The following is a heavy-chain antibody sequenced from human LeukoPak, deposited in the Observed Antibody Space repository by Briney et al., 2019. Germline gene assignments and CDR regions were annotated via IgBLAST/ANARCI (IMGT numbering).Heavy chain of an antibody. V-gene: IGHV3-23*01. CDR3: VQRPEYGSGDFPFEH. D-gene: IGHD2-21*01. Sequence: PGGSLRLSCAASGFTFSSYTFNWVRQAPGKGLEWVSTIRGSDVSTYYIDSVKGRFTISRDNSKNTVYLQMNGLRAEDTAVYYCVQRPEYGSGDFPFEHWGQGALVTVSA. J-gene: IGHJ4*02. CDR1: GFTFSSYT. CDR2: IRGSDVST.